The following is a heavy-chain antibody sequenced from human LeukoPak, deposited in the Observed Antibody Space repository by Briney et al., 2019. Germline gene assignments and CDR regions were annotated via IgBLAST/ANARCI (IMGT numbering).Heavy chain of an antibody. D-gene: IGHD3-10*01. J-gene: IGHJ6*02. CDR2: VSASAGNT. V-gene: IGHV3-23*01. CDR3: AKGDYYGSGSTFKNGMDI. Sequence: GGSLRLSCAAPGFAFSSYAMSWVRQAPGEGLGWVSAVSASAGNTYYADSVKGRFTISRDNSKNTLYLQVNSLRAEDTAVYYCAKGDYYGSGSTFKNGMDIWGQGNTVTVSS. CDR1: GFAFSSYA.